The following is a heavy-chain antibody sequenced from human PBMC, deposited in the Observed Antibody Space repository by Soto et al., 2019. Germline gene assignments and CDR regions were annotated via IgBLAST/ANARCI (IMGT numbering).Heavy chain of an antibody. CDR3: ARASSIVVVVAAPPGYY. Sequence: GGSLRLSCAASGFTFSSYAMHWVRQAPGKGLEWVAVISYDGSNKYYADSVKGRFTISRDNSKNMLYLQMNSLRAEDTAVYYCARASSIVVVVAAPPGYYWGQGTLVTVSS. CDR2: ISYDGSNK. CDR1: GFTFSSYA. V-gene: IGHV3-30-3*01. J-gene: IGHJ4*02. D-gene: IGHD2-15*01.